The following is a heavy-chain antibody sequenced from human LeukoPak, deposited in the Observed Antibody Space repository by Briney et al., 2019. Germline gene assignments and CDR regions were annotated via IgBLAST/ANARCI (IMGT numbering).Heavy chain of an antibody. CDR1: RFTFSSYW. Sequence: GGSLRLSCAASRFTFSSYWMHWVSQAPGKGLVWVSRINSDGSSTSYADSVKGRFTISRDNAKNTLYLQMNSLGAEDTAVYYCARDHCSSTSCYGRGGYYYYYYMDVWGKGTTVTVSS. D-gene: IGHD2-2*01. CDR2: INSDGSST. CDR3: ARDHCSSTSCYGRGGYYYYYYMDV. V-gene: IGHV3-74*01. J-gene: IGHJ6*03.